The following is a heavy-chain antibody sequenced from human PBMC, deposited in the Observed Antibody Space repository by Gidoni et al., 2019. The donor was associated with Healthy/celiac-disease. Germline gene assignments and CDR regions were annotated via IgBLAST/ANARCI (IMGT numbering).Heavy chain of an antibody. CDR1: GFTFDDSA. J-gene: IGHJ3*02. D-gene: IGHD1-26*01. CDR3: AKLDPIVGATTPAFDI. V-gene: IGHV3-9*01. CDR2: ISWNSGSI. Sequence: EVQLVESGGGLVQPGRSLRLSCAASGFTFDDSAMHWVRQAPGKGLEWVSGISWNSGSIGYADSVKGRFTISRDNAKNSLYLQMNSLRAEDTALYYCAKLDPIVGATTPAFDIWGQGTMVTVSS.